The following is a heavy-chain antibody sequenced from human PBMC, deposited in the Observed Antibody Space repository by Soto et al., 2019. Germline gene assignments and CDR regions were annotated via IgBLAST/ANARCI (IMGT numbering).Heavy chain of an antibody. CDR1: GYTFTGYY. CDR2: INPNSGGT. D-gene: IGHD4-4*01. CDR3: ARGTVTTPITKYYLDY. V-gene: IGHV1-2*04. J-gene: IGHJ4*02. Sequence: GASVKVCCKASGYTFTGYYMHWVRQAPGQGLEWMGWINPNSGGTNYAQKFQGWVTMTRDTSISTAYMELSRLRSDDTAVYYCARGTVTTPITKYYLDYWGQGTLVTVSP.